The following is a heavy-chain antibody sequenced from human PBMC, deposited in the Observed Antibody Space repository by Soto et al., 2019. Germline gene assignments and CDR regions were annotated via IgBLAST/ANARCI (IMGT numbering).Heavy chain of an antibody. V-gene: IGHV3-23*01. CDR1: GFTFSSYP. D-gene: IGHD6-6*01. CDR3: AKEAARPGPCDS. J-gene: IGHJ4*02. CDR2: ITGGGTNI. Sequence: EVHLLESGGGLVQPRGSLRLSCEASGFTFSSYPMSWVRQAPGKGLEWVSGITGGGTNIYYADSVKGRITISRDNSKNTLYLQLNNLRAEDTAVYYCAKEAARPGPCDSWGQGTLVSVSS.